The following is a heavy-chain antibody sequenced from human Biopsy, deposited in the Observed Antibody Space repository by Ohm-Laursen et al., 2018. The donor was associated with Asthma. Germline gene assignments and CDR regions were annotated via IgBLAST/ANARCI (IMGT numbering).Heavy chain of an antibody. J-gene: IGHJ3*02. CDR1: GFSFSNFA. CDR3: VRDGTDDAFDI. V-gene: IGHV3-30*01. D-gene: IGHD1-1*01. Sequence: SLRLSCAASGFSFSNFAIHWDRQAPGKGLEWVGVISKDASTQDYADSVKGRFTMARDNSKSTLDLQMNSLREEDTAVYYCVRDGTDDAFDIWGQGTVVSVSS. CDR2: ISKDASTQ.